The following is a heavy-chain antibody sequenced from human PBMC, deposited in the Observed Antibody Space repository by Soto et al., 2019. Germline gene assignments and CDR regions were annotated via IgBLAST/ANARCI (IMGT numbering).Heavy chain of an antibody. D-gene: IGHD3-16*01. J-gene: IGHJ3*02. V-gene: IGHV1-18*01. CDR1: GFTFSSYG. CDR2: ISAYNGNT. Sequence: VQLLESGGGLVQPGGSLRLSCAASGFTFSSYGISWVRQAPGQGLEWMGWISAYNGNTNYAQKLQGRVTMTTDTSTSTAYMELRSLRSDDTAVYYCARDNPMGDAFDIWGQGTMVTVSS. CDR3: ARDNPMGDAFDI.